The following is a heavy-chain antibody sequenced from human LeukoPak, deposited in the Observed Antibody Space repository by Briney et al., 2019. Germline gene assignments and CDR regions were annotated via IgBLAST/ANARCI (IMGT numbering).Heavy chain of an antibody. J-gene: IGHJ5*02. Sequence: SETLSLTCTVSGGSISSYYWSWIRQPPGKGLEWIGEINHSGSTNYNPSLKSRVTISVDTSKNQFSLKLSSVTAADTAVYYCARASHYDFWSGSPPGWFDPWGQGTLVTVSS. CDR3: ARASHYDFWSGSPPGWFDP. CDR1: GGSISSYY. V-gene: IGHV4-34*01. D-gene: IGHD3-3*01. CDR2: INHSGST.